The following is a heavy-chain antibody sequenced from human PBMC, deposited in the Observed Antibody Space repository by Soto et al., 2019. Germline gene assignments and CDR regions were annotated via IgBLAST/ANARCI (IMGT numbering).Heavy chain of an antibody. D-gene: IGHD5-12*01. Sequence: ASVKVSCKASGYTFTSYDINWVRQATGQGLEWMGWMNPNSGNTGYAQKFQGRVTMTRNTSISTAYMELSSLRSEDTAVYYCARDSGYEYAFDIWGQGTMVTVSS. CDR2: MNPNSGNT. CDR3: ARDSGYEYAFDI. J-gene: IGHJ3*02. V-gene: IGHV1-8*01. CDR1: GYTFTSYD.